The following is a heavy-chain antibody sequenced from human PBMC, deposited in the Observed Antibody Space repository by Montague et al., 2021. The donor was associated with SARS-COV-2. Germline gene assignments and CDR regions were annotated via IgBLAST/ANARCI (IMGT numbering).Heavy chain of an antibody. D-gene: IGHD3-22*01. J-gene: IGHJ6*02. CDR2: IYHSGST. Sequence: SETLSLTCTVSGGSISNYYWNWIRQPPGRGLEWIGYIYHSGSTDYSPSRKSRVTISLDTSKNQFSLKVTSVTAADTAVYYCARGGGYYNYGLDVWGPGTPVTVSS. CDR3: ARGGGYYNYGLDV. CDR1: GGSISNYY. V-gene: IGHV4-59*01.